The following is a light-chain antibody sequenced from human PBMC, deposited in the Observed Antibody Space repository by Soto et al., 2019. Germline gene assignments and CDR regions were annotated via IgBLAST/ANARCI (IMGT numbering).Light chain of an antibody. V-gene: IGKV1-39*01. CDR2: AAS. J-gene: IGKJ3*01. Sequence: DIQMTQSPSSLSASVGDRVTITCRASQSISSYLNWYQQKPGKAPKLLISAASSLQSGFPSRFSSSGSGTEFTLTISSLQPEDFATYYCQQSYSTPLTFGPGTKVDIK. CDR1: QSISSY. CDR3: QQSYSTPLT.